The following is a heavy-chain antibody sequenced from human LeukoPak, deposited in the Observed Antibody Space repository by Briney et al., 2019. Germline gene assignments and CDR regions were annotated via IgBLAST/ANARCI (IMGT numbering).Heavy chain of an antibody. CDR1: GGSISSSSYY. CDR3: AREEGRKTTVITGWFDP. V-gene: IGHV4-39*07. Sequence: SETLSLTCTVSGGSISSSSYYWGWIRQPPGKGLEWIGSIYYSGSTYYNPSLKSRVTISVDTSKNQFSLKLSSVTAADTAVYYCAREEGRKTTVITGWFDPWGQGTLVTVSS. J-gene: IGHJ5*02. D-gene: IGHD4-17*01. CDR2: IYYSGST.